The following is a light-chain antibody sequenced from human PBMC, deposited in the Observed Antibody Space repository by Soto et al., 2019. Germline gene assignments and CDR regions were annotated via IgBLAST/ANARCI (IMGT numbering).Light chain of an antibody. CDR2: DAS. V-gene: IGKV3-11*01. CDR3: QQRSNWPIT. CDR1: QSVSSY. J-gene: IGKJ5*01. Sequence: EIELTQSPATLSLSPGERAPLSCRASQSVSSYLAWYQQKPGQAPRLLIYDASNRATGIPARFSGSGSGTDFTLTISSLEPEDFAVYYCQQRSNWPITFGQGTRLEIK.